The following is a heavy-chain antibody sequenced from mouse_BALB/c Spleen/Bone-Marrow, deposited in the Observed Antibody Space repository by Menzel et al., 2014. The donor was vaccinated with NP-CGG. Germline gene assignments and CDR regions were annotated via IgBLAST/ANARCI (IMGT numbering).Heavy chain of an antibody. D-gene: IGHD2-14*01. V-gene: IGHV1-9*01. CDR1: GYTFSSYW. Sequence: QVQLQQSGAELMKPGASVKISCKATGYTFSSYWIEWVKQRPGHGLEWIGEILPGSGSTNYNEKFKGKATFTADTSSNTPYMQPSSRTSGGSAVYDWARGGVRGGYWYFDVWGAGTTVTVSS. J-gene: IGHJ1*01. CDR3: ARGGVRGGYWYFDV. CDR2: ILPGSGST.